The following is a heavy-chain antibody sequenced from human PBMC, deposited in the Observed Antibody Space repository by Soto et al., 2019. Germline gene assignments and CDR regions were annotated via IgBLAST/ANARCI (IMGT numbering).Heavy chain of an antibody. CDR1: GFTFSSYS. J-gene: IGHJ6*02. CDR2: ISSSSSYI. CDR3: ARDYGGAIAAAGKDV. D-gene: IGHD6-13*01. Sequence: GGSLRLSCAASGFTFSSYSMNWVRQAPGKGLEWVSSISSSSSYIYYADSVKGRFTISRDNAKNSLYLQMNSLRAEDTAVYYCARDYGGAIAAAGKDVWGQGTTVTVSS. V-gene: IGHV3-21*01.